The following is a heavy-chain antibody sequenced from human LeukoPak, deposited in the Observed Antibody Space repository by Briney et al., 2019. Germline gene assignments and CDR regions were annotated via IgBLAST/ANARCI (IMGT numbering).Heavy chain of an antibody. Sequence: GESLKISFKGSGYRFTPYWIGWVRPMPGKGLEWMGIIYPADSDTRYSPSFQGQVTISVDKSISTAYLQWSSLKASDTAIYYCARQDGRALYYFDYWGQGTLVTVSS. D-gene: IGHD5-24*01. CDR3: ARQDGRALYYFDY. V-gene: IGHV5-51*01. CDR2: IYPADSDT. J-gene: IGHJ4*02. CDR1: GYRFTPYW.